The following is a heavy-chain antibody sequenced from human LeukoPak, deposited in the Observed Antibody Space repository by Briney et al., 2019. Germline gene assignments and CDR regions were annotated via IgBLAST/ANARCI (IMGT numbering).Heavy chain of an antibody. CDR3: ARAADIVVVPAAHDY. D-gene: IGHD2-2*01. J-gene: IGHJ4*02. Sequence: GGSLRLSCAASGFIFDHYGMYWVRQAPGKGLEWVGRIKNKANSYTTFYAASVNGRFTISTDESKNSLYLQMNSLRAEDTAVYYCARAADIVVVPAAHDYWGQGTLVTVSS. CDR2: IKNKANSYTT. V-gene: IGHV3-72*01. CDR1: GFIFDHYG.